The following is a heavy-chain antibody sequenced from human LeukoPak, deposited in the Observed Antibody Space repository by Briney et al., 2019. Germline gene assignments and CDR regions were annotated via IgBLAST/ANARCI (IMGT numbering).Heavy chain of an antibody. J-gene: IGHJ4*02. V-gene: IGHV3-48*04. D-gene: IGHD2-15*01. Sequence: PGGSLRLSCAASGFTLSNYSMNWVRQAPGKGLEWVSYITSSSTVYYAGSVKGRFTISRDNAKNSLFLKMNSLRAEDTAVYYCARDYCSGPKCYFIDYWGQGALVTVSS. CDR2: ITSSSTV. CDR3: ARDYCSGPKCYFIDY. CDR1: GFTLSNYS.